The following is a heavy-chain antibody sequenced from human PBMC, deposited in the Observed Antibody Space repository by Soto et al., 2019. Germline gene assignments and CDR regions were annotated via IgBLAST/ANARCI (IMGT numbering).Heavy chain of an antibody. J-gene: IGHJ6*02. Sequence: QVQLVQSGAEVKKPGASVKVSCKASGYTFTSYGISWVRQAPGQGLEWMGWISAYNGNTNYAQKLQGRVTMTTDTTTSTAYMELRSLRSDDTAVYYCAREVELTGYYYYGMDVWGQGTTVTVSS. CDR2: ISAYNGNT. CDR1: GYTFTSYG. CDR3: AREVELTGYYYYGMDV. V-gene: IGHV1-18*04. D-gene: IGHD1-7*01.